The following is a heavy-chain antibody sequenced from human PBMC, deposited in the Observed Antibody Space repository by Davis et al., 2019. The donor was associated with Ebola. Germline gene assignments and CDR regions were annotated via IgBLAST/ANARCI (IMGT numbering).Heavy chain of an antibody. Sequence: GESLKISCAASGFTFSSYSMNWVRQAPGKGLEWVSGISWNSGSIGYADSVKGRFTISRDNAKNSLYLQMNSLRAEDTAVYYCARDPPYYDFWSGYYNYWGQGTLVTVSS. D-gene: IGHD3-3*01. J-gene: IGHJ4*02. CDR3: ARDPPYYDFWSGYYNY. CDR2: ISWNSGSI. CDR1: GFTFSSYS. V-gene: IGHV3-48*04.